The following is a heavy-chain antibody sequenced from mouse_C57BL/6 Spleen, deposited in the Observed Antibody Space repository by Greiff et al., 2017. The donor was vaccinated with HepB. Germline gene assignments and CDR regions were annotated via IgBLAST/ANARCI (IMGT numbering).Heavy chain of an antibody. CDR3: TRKDGYYVFDY. D-gene: IGHD2-3*01. CDR2: ISSGGDYI. V-gene: IGHV5-9-1*02. J-gene: IGHJ2*01. Sequence: EVQRVESGEGLVKPGGSLKLSCAASGFTFSSYAMSWVRQTPEKRLEWVAYISSGGDYIYYADTVKGRFTISRDNARNTLYLQMSSLKSEDTAMYYCTRKDGYYVFDYWGQGTTLTVSS. CDR1: GFTFSSYA.